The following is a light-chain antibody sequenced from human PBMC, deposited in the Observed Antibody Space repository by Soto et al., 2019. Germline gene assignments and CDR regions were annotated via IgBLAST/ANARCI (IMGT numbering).Light chain of an antibody. J-gene: IGLJ2*01. Sequence: QSALTQPASVSASPGQSITISCTGTSSDIGGYIYVSWYQHHPGNAPRLMIYEVSSRPSGVSNRFSGSKSSNTASLTISGLQAEDEAQYYCSSYSSANTVIFGGGTKLTVL. CDR3: SSYSSANTVI. CDR2: EVS. V-gene: IGLV2-14*01. CDR1: SSDIGGYIY.